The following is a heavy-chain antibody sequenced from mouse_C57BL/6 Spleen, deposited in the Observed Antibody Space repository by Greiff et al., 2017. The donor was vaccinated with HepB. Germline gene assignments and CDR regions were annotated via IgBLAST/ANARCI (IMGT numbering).Heavy chain of an antibody. CDR2: IHPNSGST. D-gene: IGHD1-1*01. V-gene: IGHV1-64*01. CDR1: GYTFTSYW. CDR3: AREITTVVAH. J-gene: IGHJ2*01. Sequence: QVQLQQPGAELVKPGASVKLSCKASGYTFTSYWMHWVKQRPGQGLEWIGMIHPNSGSTNYNEKFKSKATLTVDKSSSTAYMQVSSRTSEDSAVYYCAREITTVVAHWGQGTTLTVSS.